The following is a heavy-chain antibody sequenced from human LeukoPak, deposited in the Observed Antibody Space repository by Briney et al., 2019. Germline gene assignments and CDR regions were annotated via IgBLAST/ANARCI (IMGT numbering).Heavy chain of an antibody. J-gene: IGHJ4*02. V-gene: IGHV3-30-3*01. D-gene: IGHD3-22*01. Sequence: GGSLRLSCAASGFPFSGYAIHWVRQTPGKGLEWVAAISHDGTNKYYADSVKGRFTISRDNAKNSLYLQMNSLRAEDTAVYYCAMTNYYDSSGLFDYWGQGTLVTVSS. CDR2: ISHDGTNK. CDR1: GFPFSGYA. CDR3: AMTNYYDSSGLFDY.